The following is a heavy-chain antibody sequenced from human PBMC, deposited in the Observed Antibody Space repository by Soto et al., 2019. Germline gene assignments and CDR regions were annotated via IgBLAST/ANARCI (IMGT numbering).Heavy chain of an antibody. CDR2: INYSGST. CDR3: ARGVRYFDY. CDR1: GGSISSYF. V-gene: IGHV4-59*01. Sequence: PSETLSLTCTVSGGSISSYFWSWIRQPPGKGLEWIGYINYSGSTNYNPSLKSRVTISVDTSKNQFSLKLSSVTAADTAVYYCARGVRYFDYWGQGTLVTVSS. J-gene: IGHJ4*02. D-gene: IGHD3-10*01.